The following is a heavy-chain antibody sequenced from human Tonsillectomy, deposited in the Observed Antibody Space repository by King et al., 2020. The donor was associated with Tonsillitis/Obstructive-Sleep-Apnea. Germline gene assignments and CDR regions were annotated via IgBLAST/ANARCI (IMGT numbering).Heavy chain of an antibody. CDR1: DGSISSYY. D-gene: IGHD3-10*01. CDR3: ARHLLGSHSVGFEY. V-gene: IGHV4-59*08. Sequence: QLQESGPGLVKPSETLSLTCSVSDGSISSYYWSWIRQPPGKGLEWIGYMSDSGSTSYNSSLKSRVTISVDTSKNQFSLRLNSVTAGDTAVYYCARHLLGSHSVGFEYWGQGTLITVSS. J-gene: IGHJ4*02. CDR2: MSDSGST.